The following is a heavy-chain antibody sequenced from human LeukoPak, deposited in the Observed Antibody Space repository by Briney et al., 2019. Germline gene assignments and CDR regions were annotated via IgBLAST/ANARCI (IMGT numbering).Heavy chain of an antibody. CDR2: IKQDGSEK. J-gene: IGHJ4*02. CDR3: ARTRITMIVGLASRFDY. V-gene: IGHV3-7*01. CDR1: GFTFSSYW. D-gene: IGHD3-22*01. Sequence: GSLRLSCAASGFTFSSYWMSWVRQAPGKGLEWVANIKQDGSEKYYVDSVKGRFTISRDNAKNSLYLQMNSLRAEDTAVYYCARTRITMIVGLASRFDYWGQGTLVTVSS.